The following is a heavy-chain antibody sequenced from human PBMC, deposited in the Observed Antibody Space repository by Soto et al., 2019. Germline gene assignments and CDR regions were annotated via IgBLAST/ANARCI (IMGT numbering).Heavy chain of an antibody. D-gene: IGHD2-15*01. Sequence: ASVKVSCKASGYTFTSYYMHWVRQAPGQGLEWMGIINPSGGSTSYAQKFQGRVTMTRDTSTSTVYMELSSLRSEDMAVYYCARDLYCSGGSCYPEYFQHWGQGTLVTVSS. J-gene: IGHJ1*01. CDR3: ARDLYCSGGSCYPEYFQH. V-gene: IGHV1-46*01. CDR1: GYTFTSYY. CDR2: INPSGGST.